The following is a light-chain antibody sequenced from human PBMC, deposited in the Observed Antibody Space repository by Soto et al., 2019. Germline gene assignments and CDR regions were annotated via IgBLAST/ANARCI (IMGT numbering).Light chain of an antibody. CDR3: CSYAGSSTVYV. CDR2: EGS. J-gene: IGLJ1*01. V-gene: IGLV2-23*01. CDR1: STDVGVHSS. Sequence: QSVLTQPRSVSGSPGQSVTISCSGSSTDVGVHSSVSWYQQHPGKAPQLMIYEGSKRPSGVSNRFSGSKSGNTASLTISGLQAEDEADYYCCSYAGSSTVYVFGTGTKLTVL.